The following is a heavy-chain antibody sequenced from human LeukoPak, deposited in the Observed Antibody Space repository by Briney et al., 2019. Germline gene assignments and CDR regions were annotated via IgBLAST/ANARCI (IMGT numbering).Heavy chain of an antibody. D-gene: IGHD2-21*02. CDR1: GFTFDDYG. V-gene: IGHV3-20*04. CDR3: ARGESSYCSGGCYFAS. CDR2: INWDGATT. Sequence: PGGSLRLSCAVYGFTFDDYGMHWVRQLPGKGLEWVSSINWDGATTAYGDSVKGRFTISRDNAKNSLYLQMNSVRAEDTALYYCARGESSYCSGGCYFASWGQGTLVTISS. J-gene: IGHJ5*01.